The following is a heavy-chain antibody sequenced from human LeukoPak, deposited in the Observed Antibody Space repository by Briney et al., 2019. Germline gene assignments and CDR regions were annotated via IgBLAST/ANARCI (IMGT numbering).Heavy chain of an antibody. Sequence: GGSLRLSCAASGFTFSSYGMHWVRQAPGKGLEWVSSILTSSGYIYYADSVKGRFTISRDNAKNSLYLQMNSLRAEDTAVYYCARVGDSSGYFHDAFDIWGQGTMVTVSS. D-gene: IGHD3-22*01. J-gene: IGHJ3*02. V-gene: IGHV3-21*01. CDR3: ARVGDSSGYFHDAFDI. CDR2: ILTSSGYI. CDR1: GFTFSSYG.